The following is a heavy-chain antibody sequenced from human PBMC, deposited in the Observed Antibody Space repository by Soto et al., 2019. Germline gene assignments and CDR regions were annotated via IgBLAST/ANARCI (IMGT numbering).Heavy chain of an antibody. V-gene: IGHV4-61*01. D-gene: IGHD3-10*01. CDR3: ARHGRLYYYGSGSLGMDV. CDR2: IYYSGST. J-gene: IGHJ6*02. Sequence: SETLSLTCTVSGGSISSGSYYWSWIRQPPGKGLEWIGYIYYSGSTNYNPSLKSRVTISVDTSKNQFSLKLSSVTAADTAVYYCARHGRLYYYGSGSLGMDVWGQGTTVTVSS. CDR1: GGSISSGSYY.